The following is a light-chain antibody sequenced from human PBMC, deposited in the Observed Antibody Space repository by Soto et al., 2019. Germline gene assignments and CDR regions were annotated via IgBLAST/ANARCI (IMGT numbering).Light chain of an antibody. CDR1: QTINSW. V-gene: IGKV1-5*03. Sequence: DIQMTQSPPTLSASVGDRVTITCRASQTINSWLAWYQQRPGKAPKLLIYRASSLQSGVPSRFSGSGSGTEFTLTISSLQPDDFATYYCQQYNNYWTFGQGTKVEIK. J-gene: IGKJ1*01. CDR3: QQYNNYWT. CDR2: RAS.